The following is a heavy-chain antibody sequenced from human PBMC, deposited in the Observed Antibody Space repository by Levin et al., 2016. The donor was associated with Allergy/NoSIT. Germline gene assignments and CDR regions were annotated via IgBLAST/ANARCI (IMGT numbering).Heavy chain of an antibody. CDR3: ASRNYWGGSGLDY. CDR2: INPRAGGT. CDR1: GFTSTTYY. J-gene: IGHJ4*02. D-gene: IGHD2-21*01. Sequence: GGSLRLSCAASGFTSTTYYIHWVRQAPGQGLEWMGMINPRAGGTTYAQKFEGRLAVTRDTSTGTFYMELRRLRSDDTAKYYCASRNYWGGSGLDYWGQGILVTVSS. V-gene: IGHV1-46*01.